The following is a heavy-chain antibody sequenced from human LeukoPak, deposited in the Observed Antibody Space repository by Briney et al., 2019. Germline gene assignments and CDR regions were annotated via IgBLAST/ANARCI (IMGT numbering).Heavy chain of an antibody. CDR2: IRAYNGNT. CDR3: ARGYCSSTTCYYYYYMDV. CDR1: GYTFTSYG. V-gene: IGHV1-18*01. Sequence: GASVKVSCKASGYTFTSYGISWVRQAPGQGLEWIGWIRAYNGNTNYAQKLQGRVTMTTDTSTSTAYMELRSLRSDDTAVYYCARGYCSSTTCYYYYYMDVWGKGTTVTVSS. D-gene: IGHD2-2*01. J-gene: IGHJ6*03.